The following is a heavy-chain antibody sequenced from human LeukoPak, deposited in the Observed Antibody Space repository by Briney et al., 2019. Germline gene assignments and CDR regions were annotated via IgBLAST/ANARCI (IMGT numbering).Heavy chain of an antibody. CDR1: GYSFTNYW. D-gene: IGHD2-2*01. J-gene: IGHJ3*01. CDR2: IYPGDSDI. CDR3: ARDGPVPATADAFDF. V-gene: IGHV5-51*01. Sequence: GESLRISCKGSGYSFTNYWIGWVRQMPGKGLEWMGIIYPGDSDIRNSPSFQGRVTISVDKSISTVYLQWSSLEASDTAMYYCARDGPVPATADAFDFWGQGTMVTVSS.